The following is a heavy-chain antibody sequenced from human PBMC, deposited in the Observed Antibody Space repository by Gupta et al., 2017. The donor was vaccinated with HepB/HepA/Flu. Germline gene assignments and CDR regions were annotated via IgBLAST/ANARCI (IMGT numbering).Heavy chain of an antibody. CDR2: ISGSGGST. CDR1: GFPFSSYA. CDR3: AKDPDSSSWYVNWFDP. J-gene: IGHJ5*02. Sequence: EVQLLESGGGLVQPGGSLRLSCAASGFPFSSYAMSWVRQAPGKGLEWVSAISGSGGSTYYADSVKGRFTISRDNSKNTLYLQMNSLRAEDTAVYYCAKDPDSSSWYVNWFDPWGQGTLVTVSS. D-gene: IGHD6-13*01. V-gene: IGHV3-23*01.